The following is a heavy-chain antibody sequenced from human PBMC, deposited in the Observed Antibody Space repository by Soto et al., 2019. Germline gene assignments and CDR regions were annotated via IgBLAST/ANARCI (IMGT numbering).Heavy chain of an antibody. D-gene: IGHD1-26*01. J-gene: IGHJ6*02. CDR1: GFTFSSYA. CDR2: ISGSGGRT. CDR3: AKDLGSGSYSDPYYYSGMDV. V-gene: IGHV3-23*01. Sequence: GGSLRLSCAASGFTFSSYAMSWVRQAPGKGLEWVSGISGSGGRTHYADSVKGRFTISRDNSKNTLHLQMNSLRAEDTAVYYWAKDLGSGSYSDPYYYSGMDVWGQGTTVTVSS.